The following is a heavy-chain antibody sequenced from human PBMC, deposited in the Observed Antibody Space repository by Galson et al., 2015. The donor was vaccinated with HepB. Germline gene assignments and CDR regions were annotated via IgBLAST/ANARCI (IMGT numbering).Heavy chain of an antibody. J-gene: IGHJ4*02. CDR1: GFTFSSYS. CDR3: ARDSDDYYDSERLPYYFDY. V-gene: IGHV3-48*01. D-gene: IGHD3-22*01. CDR2: ISSSSSTI. Sequence: SLRLSCAASGFTFSSYSMNWVRQAPGKGLEWVSYISSSSSTIYYADSVKGRFTISRDNAKNSLYLQMNSLRAEDTGVYYCARDSDDYYDSERLPYYFDYWGQGTLVTVSS.